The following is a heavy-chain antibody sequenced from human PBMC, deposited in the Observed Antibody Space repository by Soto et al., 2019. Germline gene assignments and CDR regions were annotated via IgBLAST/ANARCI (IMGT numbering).Heavy chain of an antibody. CDR3: ARTTAAIHLNY. D-gene: IGHD2-21*02. Sequence: SETLSLTCAVYGGSLSGNYWGWIRQPPGKGLEWIGETHHSGSTAYNPSLKSRATISVDTSRNQFSLKLNSVTAADTAVYYCARTTAAIHLNYWSQGTLVTVSS. CDR1: GGSLSGNY. J-gene: IGHJ4*02. CDR2: THHSGST. V-gene: IGHV4-34*01.